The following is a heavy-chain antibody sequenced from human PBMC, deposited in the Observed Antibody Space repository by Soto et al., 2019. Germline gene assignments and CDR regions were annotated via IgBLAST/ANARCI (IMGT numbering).Heavy chain of an antibody. Sequence: QVQLVQSGAEVKKPGASVKVSCKASGYTFTSYGISWVRQAPGQGLEWMGWISAYNGNTNYVQKIQGRVTRTPDKSTRTGDMVLRSLRSDDTAVYYCASAILGSYSPPGWFDPWGQGTLVTVSS. CDR1: GYTFTSYG. CDR2: ISAYNGNT. J-gene: IGHJ5*02. D-gene: IGHD3-10*01. CDR3: ASAILGSYSPPGWFDP. V-gene: IGHV1-18*01.